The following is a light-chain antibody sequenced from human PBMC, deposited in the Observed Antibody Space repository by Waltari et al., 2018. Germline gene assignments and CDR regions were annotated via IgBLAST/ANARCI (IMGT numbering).Light chain of an antibody. CDR1: RSNIGTKT. V-gene: IGLV1-44*01. CDR2: TNN. CDR3: ATWDDRLDGVV. J-gene: IGLJ3*02. Sequence: QPVLTQQPSASGPPGQRFPIPCSGSRSNIGTKTETWYQQFPGTAPKLLISTNNLRPSGVPDRVSGSKSGTSASLAISGLQSEDEADYYCATWDDRLDGVVFGGGTKLTV.